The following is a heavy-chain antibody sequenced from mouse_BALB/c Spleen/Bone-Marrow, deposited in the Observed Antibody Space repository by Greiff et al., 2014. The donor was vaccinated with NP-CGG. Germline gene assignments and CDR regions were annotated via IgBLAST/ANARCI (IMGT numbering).Heavy chain of an antibody. CDR1: GHAFTNYL. CDR3: ARRLTGTLYFDY. V-gene: IGHV1-54*03. D-gene: IGHD4-1*01. Sequence: VQLVESGAELVRPGTSVKVSCKASGHAFTNYLIEWVKQRPGQGLEWIGVINPGSGATNYNENFKGKATLTADKSSSTPYMQLSSLTSDDSAVYFCARRLTGTLYFDYWGQGTTLTVSS. CDR2: INPGSGAT. J-gene: IGHJ2*01.